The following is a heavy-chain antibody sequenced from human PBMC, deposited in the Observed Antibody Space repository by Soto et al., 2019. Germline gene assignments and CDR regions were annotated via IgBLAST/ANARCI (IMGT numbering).Heavy chain of an antibody. CDR1: GYSFTIYW. D-gene: IGHD4-17*01. V-gene: IGHV5-51*01. CDR3: ARSYTGDYEYYFDY. Sequence: GESLKISCKGSGYSFTIYWIAWVRQMPGKGLECMGIIYPADSDTRYSPSLQGQVTISADKSITTAYLQWSSLMASDTAIYYCARSYTGDYEYYFDYWGQGTLVTVSS. CDR2: IYPADSDT. J-gene: IGHJ4*02.